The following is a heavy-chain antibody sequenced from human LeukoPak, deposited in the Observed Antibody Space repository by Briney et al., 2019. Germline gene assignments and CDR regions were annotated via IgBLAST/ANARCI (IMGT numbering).Heavy chain of an antibody. Sequence: PGGSLRLSCAASGFTVSSNYTSWVRQAPGNRLEWVSVIYSGGNTYYADSVKGRFTISRDNSKNTLYLQMNNLRAEDTAVYYCARDMVTMIGSFDYWGQGTLVTVSS. CDR2: IYSGGNT. D-gene: IGHD3-22*01. V-gene: IGHV3-66*01. J-gene: IGHJ4*02. CDR3: ARDMVTMIGSFDY. CDR1: GFTVSSNY.